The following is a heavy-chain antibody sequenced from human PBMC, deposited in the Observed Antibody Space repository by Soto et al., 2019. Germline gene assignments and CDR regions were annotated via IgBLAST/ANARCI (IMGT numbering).Heavy chain of an antibody. J-gene: IGHJ4*02. CDR2: IYNNGRT. V-gene: IGHV4-59*01. D-gene: IGHD2-2*01. CDR1: GGSISSSS. CDR3: ARARFCTSTSCYHYFDF. Sequence: SETLSLTCTVPGGSISSSSWSWIRQPPGRGLEWIGYIYNNGRTDYNPSLKSRVTISVDTSKNHFSLKLISVTPADTAVYYCARARFCTSTSCYHYFDFWGQGTLVTVSS.